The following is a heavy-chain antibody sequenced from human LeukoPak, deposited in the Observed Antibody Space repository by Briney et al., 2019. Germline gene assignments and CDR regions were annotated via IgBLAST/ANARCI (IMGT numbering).Heavy chain of an antibody. CDR1: GFTFSSYA. V-gene: IGHV3-30*01. J-gene: IGHJ6*03. CDR3: ARDSLKVVPAAIPYYYYYYMDV. Sequence: GRSLRLSCAASGFTFSSYAMHWVRQAPGKGLEWVAVISYDGSNKYYADSVKGRFTISRDNSKNTLYLQMNSLRAEDTAVYYCARDSLKVVPAAIPYYYYYYMDVWGKGTTVTVSS. CDR2: ISYDGSNK. D-gene: IGHD2-2*02.